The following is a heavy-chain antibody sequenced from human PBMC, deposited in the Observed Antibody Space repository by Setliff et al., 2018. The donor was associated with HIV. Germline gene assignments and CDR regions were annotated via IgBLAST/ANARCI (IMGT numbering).Heavy chain of an antibody. CDR2: IYYSGST. Sequence: SETLSLTCTVSGGSISSYYWSWIRQPPGKGLEWIAFIYYSGSTYYSPSLKSRLMISVDTSKNQFSLNMTSVTAADTAVYFCARVVYTYYYMDVWGKGTTVTVSS. J-gene: IGHJ6*03. V-gene: IGHV4-59*08. CDR3: ARVVYTYYYMDV. CDR1: GGSISSYY. D-gene: IGHD2-15*01.